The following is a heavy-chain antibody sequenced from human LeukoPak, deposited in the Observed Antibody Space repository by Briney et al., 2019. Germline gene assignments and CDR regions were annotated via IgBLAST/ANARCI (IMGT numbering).Heavy chain of an antibody. D-gene: IGHD3-22*01. CDR3: ASTRSSGYYLFDY. V-gene: IGHV1-69*05. CDR2: IIPIFGTA. J-gene: IGHJ4*02. Sequence: VASVKVSCKASGGTFSSYAISWVRQAPGQGLEWMGRIIPIFGTANYAQKFQGRVTLTTGESTSTAYMELSSLRSEDTAVYYCASTRSSGYYLFDYWGQGTLVTVSS. CDR1: GGTFSSYA.